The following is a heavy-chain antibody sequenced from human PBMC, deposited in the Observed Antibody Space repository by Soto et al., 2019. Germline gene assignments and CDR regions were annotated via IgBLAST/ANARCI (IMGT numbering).Heavy chain of an antibody. CDR3: ARESEH. CDR2: ITGSAGGT. V-gene: IGHV3-23*01. Sequence: VGSLRLSCAASGFSFSSYAMSWVRQAPGKGLEWVSTITGSAGGTYYADSMKGRFTISRDNSKSTLYLQMYSLRVEDTAVYYCARESEHWGQGTLVTVSS. J-gene: IGHJ4*02. D-gene: IGHD1-1*01. CDR1: GFSFSSYA.